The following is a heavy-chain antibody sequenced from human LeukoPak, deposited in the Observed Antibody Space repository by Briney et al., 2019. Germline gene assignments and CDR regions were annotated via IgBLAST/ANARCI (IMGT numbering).Heavy chain of an antibody. V-gene: IGHV1-18*01. CDR3: AADWSTVTSYYYYGMDV. CDR1: GYTFTSYG. CDR2: IITYNGKT. Sequence: ASVKVSCKASGYTFTSYGISWVRQAPGQGLEWMGWIITYNGKTDYAQKFQGRVTMTKDPSTSTAYMELRSLRSDDTAVYYCAADWSTVTSYYYYGMDVWGQGTTVTVSS. D-gene: IGHD4-17*01. J-gene: IGHJ6*02.